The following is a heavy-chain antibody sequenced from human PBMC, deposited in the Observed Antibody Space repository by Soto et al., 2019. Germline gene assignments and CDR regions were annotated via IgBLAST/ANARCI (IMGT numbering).Heavy chain of an antibody. CDR2: IIPIFGTA. CDR1: GGTFSSYA. Sequence: QVQLVQSGAEVKKPGSSVKVSCKASGGTFSSYAISWVRQAPGQGLEWMGGIIPIFGTANYAQKFQGRVTSXADRYXXPAYMELSSLRSEDTAVYYCARVPYSSGWRYYFDYWGQGTLVTVSS. CDR3: ARVPYSSGWRYYFDY. J-gene: IGHJ4*02. V-gene: IGHV1-69*14. D-gene: IGHD6-19*01.